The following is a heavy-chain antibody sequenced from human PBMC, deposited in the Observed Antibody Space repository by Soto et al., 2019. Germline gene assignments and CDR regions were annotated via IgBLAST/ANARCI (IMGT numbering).Heavy chain of an antibody. CDR1: RDTFNKYA. D-gene: IGHD3-16*01. Sequence: QVQLVQSGAEVKKPGSSVKVSCKTSRDTFNKYAFNWVRQAPGQGLEWMGWIIPIFSSRNYAETFQGRVTITADDSTSTAYMELRSLRFEDTAVYYGARGETYLGVWGQGTTVTGSS. V-gene: IGHV1-69*01. J-gene: IGHJ6*02. CDR2: IIPIFSSR. CDR3: ARGETYLGV.